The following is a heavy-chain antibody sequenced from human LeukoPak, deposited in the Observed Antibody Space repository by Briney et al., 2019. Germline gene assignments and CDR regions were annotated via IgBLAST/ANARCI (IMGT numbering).Heavy chain of an antibody. CDR2: ISTTGLPT. CDR3: AKPRLRFDWLSPLYAFDI. V-gene: IGHV3-23*01. D-gene: IGHD3-9*01. Sequence: GGSLRLSCAASGFNFSTYGMTWVRQAPGKGLEWVAAISTTGLPTYYADSVKGQVTISRDNSKNTLYLQVNSLRAEDTAVYYCAKPRLRFDWLSPLYAFDIWGQGTMVTVSS. J-gene: IGHJ3*02. CDR1: GFNFSTYG.